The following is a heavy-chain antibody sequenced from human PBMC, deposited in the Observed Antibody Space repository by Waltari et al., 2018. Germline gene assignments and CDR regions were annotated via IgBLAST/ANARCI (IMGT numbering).Heavy chain of an antibody. V-gene: IGHV4-34*02. J-gene: IGHJ4*02. CDR2: VDNGGSA. CDR3: ARGNGGYSD. Sequence: QVQLQQWGAGLLKPSETLSLTCGVSGGSFSGYYWGWIRQPPGKGLEWIGEVDNGGSATYHPSLRSRVTRSVDTSSNRCSLKMISVTAADTAVYYCARGNGGYSDWGPGALVAVSS. D-gene: IGHD1-26*01. CDR1: GGSFSGYY.